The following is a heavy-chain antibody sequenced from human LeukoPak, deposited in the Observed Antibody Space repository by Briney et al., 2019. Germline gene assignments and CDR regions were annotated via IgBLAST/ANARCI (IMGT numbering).Heavy chain of an antibody. CDR3: VRGVGTTSNDY. J-gene: IGHJ4*02. D-gene: IGHD1-26*01. CDR2: INSDGSIT. V-gene: IGHV3-74*01. Sequence: GGSLRLSCAASGFTFSSFWMHWVRQVPGKGLVWLSRINSDGSITTYVDSVKGRFTISRGNAKNTLYLQMNSLRAEDTAMYYCVRGVGTTSNDYWGQGTLVTVSS. CDR1: GFTFSSFW.